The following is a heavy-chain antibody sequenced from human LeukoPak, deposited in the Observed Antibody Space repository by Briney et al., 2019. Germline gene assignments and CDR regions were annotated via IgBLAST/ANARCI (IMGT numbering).Heavy chain of an antibody. CDR2: IKTDGSQI. CDR1: GFTFSSCA. Sequence: GGSLRLSCAASGFTFSSCAMTWVRQAPGKGLEWVANIKTDGSQIYYVDSVKGRFTISRDNAKNSLYLQMNSLRAEDTAVYYCARDLNWETYWGQGTLVSVSS. J-gene: IGHJ4*02. CDR3: ARDLNWETY. D-gene: IGHD7-27*01. V-gene: IGHV3-7*01.